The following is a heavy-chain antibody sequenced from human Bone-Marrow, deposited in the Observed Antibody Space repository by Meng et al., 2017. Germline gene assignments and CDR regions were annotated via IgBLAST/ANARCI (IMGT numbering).Heavy chain of an antibody. CDR2: INHSGST. V-gene: IGHV4-34*01. J-gene: IGHJ4*02. Sequence: SETLSLTCVVSGGSFSDYYWSWIRQPPGKGLEWIGEINHSGSTNYNPSLESRATISVDTSQNNLSLKLSSVTAADSAVYYCARSAKHDYRGGSDYWGQGTLVTVSS. CDR1: GGSFSDYY. CDR3: ARSAKHDYRGGSDY. D-gene: IGHD4-11*01.